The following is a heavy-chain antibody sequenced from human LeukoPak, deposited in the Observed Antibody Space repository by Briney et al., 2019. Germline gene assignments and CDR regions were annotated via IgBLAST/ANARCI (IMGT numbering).Heavy chain of an antibody. V-gene: IGHV4-4*07. CDR2: IYTSGST. J-gene: IGHJ4*02. CDR3: ARPSRGYRHYFDY. CDR1: GDSISNYY. Sequence: PSETLSLTCTVSGDSISNYYWTWIRQPAGKGLEWIGRIYTSGSTNYNPSLKSRVTMSVDTSKNQFSLKLSSVTAADTAVYYCARPSRGYRHYFDYWGQGTLVTVSS. D-gene: IGHD5-12*01.